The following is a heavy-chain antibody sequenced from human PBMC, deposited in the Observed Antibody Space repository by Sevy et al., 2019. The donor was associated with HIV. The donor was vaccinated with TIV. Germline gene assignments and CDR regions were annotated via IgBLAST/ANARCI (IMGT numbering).Heavy chain of an antibody. D-gene: IGHD3-22*01. V-gene: IGHV1-2*02. Sequence: ASVNVSCSTSGYTFSVHYIYWVRQAAGQGLEWMGWINPNTGDTNFSPKFQGRVTMTRDSSIKTAYMELSRLTSADTAVSIYARLRYSDPSGQYYGGGADYFDYWGQGTLVTVSS. J-gene: IGHJ4*02. CDR2: INPNTGDT. CDR3: ARLRYSDPSGQYYGGGADYFDY. CDR1: GYTFSVHY.